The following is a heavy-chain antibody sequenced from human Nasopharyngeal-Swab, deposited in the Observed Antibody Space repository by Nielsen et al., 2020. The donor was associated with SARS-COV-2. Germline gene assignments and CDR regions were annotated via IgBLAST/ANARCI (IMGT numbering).Heavy chain of an antibody. D-gene: IGHD3/OR15-3a*01. Sequence: VRQAPGKGLEWVAVIWYDGSTKYYTDSVKGRFTISRDNSKNTLYLQINSLRAEDTAVYYCARDVNDYWTGYLYWGQGALVTVSS. CDR2: IWYDGSTK. CDR3: ARDVNDYWTGYLY. V-gene: IGHV3-33*01. J-gene: IGHJ4*02.